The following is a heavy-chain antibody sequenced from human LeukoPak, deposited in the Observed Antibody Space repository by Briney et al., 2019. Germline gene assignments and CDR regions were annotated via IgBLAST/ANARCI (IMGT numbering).Heavy chain of an antibody. Sequence: GRSLRLSCTASGFTFNHYAMHWVRQAPGKGLEWMAVISYDGSNKDYADSVKGRFTISRDNSNLTMYLQIYSLRGEDTAVYHCARGSSWYGDPRGFDNWGLGALVTVSS. CDR2: ISYDGSNK. V-gene: IGHV3-30*04. D-gene: IGHD4-17*01. CDR3: ARGSSWYGDPRGFDN. CDR1: GFTFNHYA. J-gene: IGHJ4*02.